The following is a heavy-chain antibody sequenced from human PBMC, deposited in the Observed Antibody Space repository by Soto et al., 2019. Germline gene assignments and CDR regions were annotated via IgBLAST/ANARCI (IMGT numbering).Heavy chain of an antibody. J-gene: IGHJ6*03. V-gene: IGHV4-59*01. CDR2: IYYSGST. Sequence: SETLSLTCTVSGGSISSYYWSWIRQPPGKGLEWIGYIYYSGSTNYNPSLKSRVTISVDTSKNQFSLKLSSVTAADTAVYYCARERRYGDSRDYYYMDVWGKGTTVTVS. CDR3: ARERRYGDSRDYYYMDV. D-gene: IGHD4-17*01. CDR1: GGSISSYY.